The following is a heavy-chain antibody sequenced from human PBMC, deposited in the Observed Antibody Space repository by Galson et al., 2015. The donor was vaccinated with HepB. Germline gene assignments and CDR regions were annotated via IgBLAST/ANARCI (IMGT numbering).Heavy chain of an antibody. CDR3: ARGGRRSSVPGIAAAGTLFDY. CDR2: IYPGDSDT. CDR1: GYSFTSYW. D-gene: IGHD6-13*01. V-gene: IGHV5-51*03. J-gene: IGHJ4*02. Sequence: QSGAEVKKPGESLKISCKGSGYSFTSYWIGWVRQMPGKGLEWMGIIYPGDSDTRYSPSFQGQVTISADKSISTAYLQWSSLKASDTAMYYCARGGRRSSVPGIAAAGTLFDYWGQGTLVTVSS.